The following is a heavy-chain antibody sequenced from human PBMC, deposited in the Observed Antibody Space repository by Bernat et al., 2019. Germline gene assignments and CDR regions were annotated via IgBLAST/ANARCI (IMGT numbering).Heavy chain of an antibody. V-gene: IGHV3-30*18. CDR3: AKDVESSGFDY. Sequence: QVQLVESGGGVVQPGRSLRLSCVASGFTFSSYGMHWVRQAPGKGLEWVAVISYDGSNKYYADSVKGRFTISRDNSKNTLYLQMNSLRAEDTAVYYCAKDVESSGFDYWGQGTLVTVSS. J-gene: IGHJ4*02. CDR1: GFTFSSYG. D-gene: IGHD6-19*01. CDR2: ISYDGSNK.